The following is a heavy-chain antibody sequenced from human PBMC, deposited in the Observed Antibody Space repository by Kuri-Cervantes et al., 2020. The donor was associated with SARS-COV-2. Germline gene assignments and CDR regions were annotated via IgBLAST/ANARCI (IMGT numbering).Heavy chain of an antibody. CDR3: ALTGGYCSSTSCYTAPHSFDY. CDR1: GFSLSTSGVG. D-gene: IGHD2-2*02. V-gene: IGHV2-5*01. CDR2: IYWNDDK. J-gene: IGHJ4*02. Sequence: SGPTLVKPTQTLTLTCTFSGFSLSTSGVGVGWIRQPPGKALEWLALIYWNDDKRYSPSLKSRLTITKDTSKNQVVLTMTNMDPVDTATYCCALTGGYCSSTSCYTAPHSFDYWGQGTLVTVSS.